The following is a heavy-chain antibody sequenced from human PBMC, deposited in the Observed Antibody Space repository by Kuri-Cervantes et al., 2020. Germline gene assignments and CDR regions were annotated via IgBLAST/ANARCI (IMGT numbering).Heavy chain of an antibody. J-gene: IGHJ6*02. D-gene: IGHD3-10*01. CDR3: AKDGRSAYGSGSYVENYYYYGMDV. Sequence: GGSLRLSCAASGFTFDDYAMHWVRQAPGKGLEWVSGISWNSGSIGYADSVKGRFTISRDNAKNSLYLQMNSLRAEDTALYYCAKDGRSAYGSGSYVENYYYYGMDVWGQGTTVTVSS. V-gene: IGHV3-9*01. CDR1: GFTFDDYA. CDR2: ISWNSGSI.